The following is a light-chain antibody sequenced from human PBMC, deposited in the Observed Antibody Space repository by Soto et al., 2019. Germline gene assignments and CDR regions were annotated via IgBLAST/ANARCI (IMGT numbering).Light chain of an antibody. Sequence: QSALTQPASVSVSPGQSITISCTVTSSDVGGYNYVSWYQQHPGKAPKLMIYEVSNRPSGVSNRFSGSKSGNTASLTISGLQAEDEADYYCSSYTSSSTRVFGGGTKLTVL. CDR2: EVS. V-gene: IGLV2-14*01. J-gene: IGLJ3*02. CDR3: SSYTSSSTRV. CDR1: SSDVGGYNY.